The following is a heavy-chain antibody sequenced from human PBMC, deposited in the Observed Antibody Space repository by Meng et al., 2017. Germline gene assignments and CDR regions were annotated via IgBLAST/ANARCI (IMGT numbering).Heavy chain of an antibody. CDR3: ARDKLKTFDP. CDR2: IDAGNGNT. CDR1: GYTLTSTG. Sequence: QVQPVQVGAWVKKPVASAKASCKASGYTLTSTGMRRVPQGPGQRLEWMGCIDAGNGNTKYSQKSQGRVTITRDTSASTAYMELSSLRSEDTAVYYCARDKLKTFDPWGQGTLVTVSS. V-gene: IGHV1-3*01. J-gene: IGHJ5*02.